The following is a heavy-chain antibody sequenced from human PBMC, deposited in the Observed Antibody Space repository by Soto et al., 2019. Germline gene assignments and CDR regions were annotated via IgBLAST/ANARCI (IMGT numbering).Heavy chain of an antibody. CDR3: ARPSFRKDIVVVPAAMAYYYYMDV. CDR1: GGSISSSSYY. Sequence: SETLSLTCTVSGGSISSSSYYWGWIRQPPGKGLEWIGSIYYSGSTYYNPSLKSRVTISVDTSKNQFSLKLSSVTAAETAVYYCARPSFRKDIVVVPAAMAYYYYMDVWGKGTTVTVSS. J-gene: IGHJ6*03. V-gene: IGHV4-39*01. CDR2: IYYSGST. D-gene: IGHD2-2*01.